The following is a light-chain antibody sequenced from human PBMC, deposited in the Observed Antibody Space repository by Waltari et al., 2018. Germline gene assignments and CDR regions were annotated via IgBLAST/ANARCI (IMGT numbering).Light chain of an antibody. J-gene: IGKJ1*01. CDR3: QQSYDTPRT. V-gene: IGKV1-39*01. CDR2: AAS. Sequence: DFQMTQSPSSLSASVGDRVTITCRASQYISTYLNWYQQKPEKGPKLLIYAASTLQSGVPSRFSGSGSGTDFTFTISSLQLEDFATYYCQQSYDTPRTFGQGTKVEVK. CDR1: QYISTY.